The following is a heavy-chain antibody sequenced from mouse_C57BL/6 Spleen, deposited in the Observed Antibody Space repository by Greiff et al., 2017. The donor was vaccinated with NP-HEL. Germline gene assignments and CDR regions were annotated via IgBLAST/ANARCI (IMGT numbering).Heavy chain of an antibody. CDR2: IHPNSGST. D-gene: IGHD1-1*01. Sequence: QVQLQQPGAELVKPGASVKLSCKASGYTFTSYWMHWVKQRPGQGLEWIGMIHPNSGSTNYNEKFKSKATLTVDKSSSTAYMQLSSLTSEDSAVYYWAREKEVHFTTVVAPIAYWGQGTLVTVSA. J-gene: IGHJ3*01. V-gene: IGHV1-64*01. CDR1: GYTFTSYW. CDR3: AREKEVHFTTVVAPIAY.